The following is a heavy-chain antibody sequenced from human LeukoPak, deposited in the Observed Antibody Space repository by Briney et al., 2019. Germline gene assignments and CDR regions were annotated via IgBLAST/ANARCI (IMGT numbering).Heavy chain of an antibody. Sequence: SVKVSCKASGGTFSSYAISWVRQAPGQGLEWMGGIIPIFGTANYAQKFQGRVTITADESTSTAYMELSSLRSEDTAVYYCARGGRYCSSPSCYDGFDYWGQGTLVTVSS. CDR3: ARGGRYCSSPSCYDGFDY. CDR1: GGTFSSYA. CDR2: IIPIFGTA. V-gene: IGHV1-69*01. J-gene: IGHJ4*02. D-gene: IGHD2-2*01.